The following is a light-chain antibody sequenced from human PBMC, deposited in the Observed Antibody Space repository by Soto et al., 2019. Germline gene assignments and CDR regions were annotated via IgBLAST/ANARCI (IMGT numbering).Light chain of an antibody. CDR2: RST. CDR1: QTISNY. V-gene: IGKV1-5*03. J-gene: IGKJ1*01. Sequence: DIQMTQSPSTLSASVGDRVTITCRASQTISNYLTWYQQRPGKAPKLRIYRSTILQNGVPSSFSGSGYGTECTHSISSLQHDDFATYYSQQYYIYATFGQGTRVEI. CDR3: QQYYIYAT.